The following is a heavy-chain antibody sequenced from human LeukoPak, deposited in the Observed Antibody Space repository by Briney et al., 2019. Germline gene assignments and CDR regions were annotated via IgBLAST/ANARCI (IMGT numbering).Heavy chain of an antibody. Sequence: GGSLRLSCATSRFTFSYHAMSWVRQAPGKGLEWVSSITGSGSSTYYADSVKGRFTISRDNSKNTLYLQMNSLRAEDTAVYYCAKDRDYVWGSYRSPFDYWGQGTLVTVSS. V-gene: IGHV3-23*01. CDR2: ITGSGSST. D-gene: IGHD3-16*02. J-gene: IGHJ4*02. CDR1: RFTFSYHA. CDR3: AKDRDYVWGSYRSPFDY.